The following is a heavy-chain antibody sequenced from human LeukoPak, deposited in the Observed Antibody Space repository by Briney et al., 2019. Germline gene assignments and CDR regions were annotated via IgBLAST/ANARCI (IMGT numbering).Heavy chain of an antibody. CDR1: GNTFTGYY. V-gene: IGHV1-2*02. Sequence: ASVKVSCKASGNTFTGYYMHWVRQAPGQGLEWMGWINPNSGGTNYAQKFQGRVTMTRDTSISTAYMELSRLRSDDTAVYYCARGEDIVVVPAAEMGMDVWGQGTTVTVSS. D-gene: IGHD2-2*01. J-gene: IGHJ6*02. CDR3: ARGEDIVVVPAAEMGMDV. CDR2: INPNSGGT.